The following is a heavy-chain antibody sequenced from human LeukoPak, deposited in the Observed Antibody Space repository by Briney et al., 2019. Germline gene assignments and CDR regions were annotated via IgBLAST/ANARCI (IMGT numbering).Heavy chain of an antibody. CDR2: INHSGST. Sequence: SETLSLTCAVYGGSFSGYYWSLIRQPPGKGLEWIGEINHSGSTNYNPSLKSRVTISVDTSKNQFSLKLSSVTAADTAVYYCARGRGSAFLDYWGQGTLVTVSS. V-gene: IGHV4-34*01. CDR1: GGSFSGYY. D-gene: IGHD1-26*01. CDR3: ARGRGSAFLDY. J-gene: IGHJ4*02.